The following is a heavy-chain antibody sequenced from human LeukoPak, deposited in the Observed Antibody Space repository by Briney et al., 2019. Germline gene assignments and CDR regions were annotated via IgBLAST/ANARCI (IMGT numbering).Heavy chain of an antibody. J-gene: IGHJ3*02. Sequence: SVKVSCKASGGTFSSYAISWVRQAPGQGLEWMGRIIPILGIANYAQKFQGRVTITADKSTSTAYMELSSLTSEDTAVYYCARGQGYDILTGYYRGAFDIWGQGTMVTVSS. CDR2: IIPILGIA. D-gene: IGHD3-9*01. V-gene: IGHV1-69*04. CDR3: ARGQGYDILTGYYRGAFDI. CDR1: GGTFSSYA.